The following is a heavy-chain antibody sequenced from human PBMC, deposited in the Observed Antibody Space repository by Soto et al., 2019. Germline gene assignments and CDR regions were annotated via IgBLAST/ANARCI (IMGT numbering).Heavy chain of an antibody. CDR3: VRRMGGLMGAFDV. Sequence: DVQLVESGGGLIQPGESLRLSCAASGLPFSSFWMHWVRQAPGKGLVWVARISRDGTTATYADAVKGRFSISRDNAKNTHVLPITNVTTHDHAVYYCVRRMGGLMGAFDVWGQGTMVTVSS. CDR1: GLPFSSFW. CDR2: ISRDGTTA. D-gene: IGHD3-16*01. V-gene: IGHV3-74*01. J-gene: IGHJ3*01.